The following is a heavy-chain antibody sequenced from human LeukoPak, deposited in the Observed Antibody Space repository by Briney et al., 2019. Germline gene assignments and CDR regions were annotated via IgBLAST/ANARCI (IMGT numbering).Heavy chain of an antibody. CDR2: IYSTGST. J-gene: IGHJ3*02. CDR3: ARVPPTWVVVANDAFDI. CDR1: GGSISGYY. D-gene: IGHD2-15*01. V-gene: IGHV4-59*01. Sequence: SETLSLTCTVSGGSISGYYWSWIRQSPEKGLESIGFIYSTGSTNYNPSLKSRVTISIDTSQNQFSLRLSSVTAADTAVYYCARVPPTWVVVANDAFDIWGQGTMVTVSS.